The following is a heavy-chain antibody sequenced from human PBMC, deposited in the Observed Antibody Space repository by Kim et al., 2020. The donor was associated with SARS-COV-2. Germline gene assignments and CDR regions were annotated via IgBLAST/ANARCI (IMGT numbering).Heavy chain of an antibody. CDR2: ISSSSSYT. V-gene: IGHV3-11*05. CDR1: GFTFSDYY. CDR3: ARDSVDTAMGYYFDY. D-gene: IGHD5-18*01. J-gene: IGHJ4*02. Sequence: GGSLRLSCAASGFTFSDYYMSWIRQAPGKGLEWVSYISSSSSYTNYADSVKGRFTISRDNAKNSLYLQMNSLRAEDTAVYYCARDSVDTAMGYYFDYWGQGTLVTVSS.